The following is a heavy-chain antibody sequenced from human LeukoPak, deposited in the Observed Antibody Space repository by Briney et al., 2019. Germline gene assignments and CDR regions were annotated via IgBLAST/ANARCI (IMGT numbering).Heavy chain of an antibody. CDR1: GFTVSSNY. D-gene: IGHD2-2*01. CDR3: ARDIVVVPAAAPGVDY. CDR2: IYSGGST. J-gene: IGHJ4*02. Sequence: GGSLRLSCAASGFTVSSNYMSWVRQAPGKGLEWVSVIYSGGSTYYADSVKGRFTISRDNSKNTLYLQMNSLRAEDTAVYYCARDIVVVPAAAPGVDYWGQGTLVTVSS. V-gene: IGHV3-66*01.